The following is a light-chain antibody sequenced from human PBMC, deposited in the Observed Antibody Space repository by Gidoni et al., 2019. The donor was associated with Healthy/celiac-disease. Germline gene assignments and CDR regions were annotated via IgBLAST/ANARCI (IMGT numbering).Light chain of an antibody. CDR3: QQYNNWRFT. Sequence: DIVMTQSPATLSVSPGERATLSCRASQSVSSNLAWYQQKPGQAPRLLIYGASPRSTGIPARFSGSGSGTEFTLTISSLQSEDFAVYYCQQYNNWRFTFGPGTKVDIK. CDR2: GAS. J-gene: IGKJ3*01. CDR1: QSVSSN. V-gene: IGKV3-15*01.